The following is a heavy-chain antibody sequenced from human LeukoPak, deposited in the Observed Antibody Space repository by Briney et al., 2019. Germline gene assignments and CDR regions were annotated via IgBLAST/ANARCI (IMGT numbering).Heavy chain of an antibody. Sequence: GGPLRLSCAASGFTFSSYGMHWVRQAPGKGLEWVAVIWYDGSNKYYADSVKGRFTISRDNSKNTLYLQMNSLRAEDTAVYYCASYCSSTSCYGSFDYWGQGTLVTVSS. CDR3: ASYCSSTSCYGSFDY. D-gene: IGHD2-2*01. CDR1: GFTFSSYG. CDR2: IWYDGSNK. J-gene: IGHJ4*02. V-gene: IGHV3-33*01.